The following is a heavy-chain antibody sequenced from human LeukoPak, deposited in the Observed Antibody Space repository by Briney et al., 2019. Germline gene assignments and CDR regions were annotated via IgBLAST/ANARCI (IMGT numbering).Heavy chain of an antibody. CDR1: GFTFSSYG. V-gene: IGHV3-64D*06. J-gene: IGHJ4*02. D-gene: IGHD1-26*01. Sequence: GGSLRLSCSASGFTFSSYGIHWVRQAPGKGLEYVSSISNDGYRTYYADSVKGRFTISRDNSKNKLFLQMSSLRAEDTAVYYCVKRTDSGSYYGYWGQGTLVTVSS. CDR3: VKRTDSGSYYGY. CDR2: ISNDGYRT.